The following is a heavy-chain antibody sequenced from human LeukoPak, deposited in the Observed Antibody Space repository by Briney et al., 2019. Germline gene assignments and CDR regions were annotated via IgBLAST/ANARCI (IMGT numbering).Heavy chain of an antibody. J-gene: IGHJ4*02. CDR3: AKDRDRFYYDSWDY. D-gene: IGHD3-22*01. V-gene: IGHV3-30*18. CDR1: GFTFRSYG. CDR2: ISNDGNNK. Sequence: PGGSLRLSCAASGFTFRSYGMHWVRQAPGKGLEWVAVISNDGNNKYYADSVKGRFTISRDNSKDTVYLEMNNLRAEDTAIYYCAKDRDRFYYDSWDYWGQGTLVTVSS.